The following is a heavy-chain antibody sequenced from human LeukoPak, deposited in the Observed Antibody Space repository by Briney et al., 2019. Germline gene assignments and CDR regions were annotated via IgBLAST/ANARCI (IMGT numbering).Heavy chain of an antibody. CDR2: IFYSGST. D-gene: IGHD1-26*01. Sequence: SETLSLTCAVSGGSISSTSYYWAWIRQPPGKGLEWIGSIFYSGSTYYNPSLKSRVTISVDTSKSQFSLKLSSVTAADMAVYYCARYSSGNPFDYWGQGTLVTVSS. CDR1: GGSISSTSYY. V-gene: IGHV4-39*01. J-gene: IGHJ4*02. CDR3: ARYSSGNPFDY.